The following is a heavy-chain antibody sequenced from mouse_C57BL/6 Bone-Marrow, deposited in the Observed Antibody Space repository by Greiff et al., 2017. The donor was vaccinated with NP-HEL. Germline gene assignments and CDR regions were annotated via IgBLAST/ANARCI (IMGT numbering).Heavy chain of an antibody. D-gene: IGHD1-1*01. V-gene: IGHV1-64*01. CDR2: IHPNSGST. Sequence: QVQLQQPGAELAKPGASVKLSCKASGYTFTSYWMHWVKQRPGQGLEWIGMIHPNSGSTNYNEKFKSKATLTVDKSSSTAYMQLSSLTSEDSAVYYCADYGSSPAWFAYWGQGTLVTVSA. J-gene: IGHJ3*01. CDR3: ADYGSSPAWFAY. CDR1: GYTFTSYW.